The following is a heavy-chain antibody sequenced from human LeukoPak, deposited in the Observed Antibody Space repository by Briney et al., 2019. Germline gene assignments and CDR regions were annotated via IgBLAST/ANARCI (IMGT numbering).Heavy chain of an antibody. CDR2: INTGGSIR. Sequence: GGSLRLSCVASGFTFDDYGMSWVRQVPGKGLVWVSNINTGGSIRNYADSVKGRFTISRDNAKETLYLQMDSLRAEDTAVYYCARDLRGPRDSWGQGTLVIVSS. CDR1: GFTFDDYG. J-gene: IGHJ4*02. D-gene: IGHD3-10*01. V-gene: IGHV3-74*01. CDR3: ARDLRGPRDS.